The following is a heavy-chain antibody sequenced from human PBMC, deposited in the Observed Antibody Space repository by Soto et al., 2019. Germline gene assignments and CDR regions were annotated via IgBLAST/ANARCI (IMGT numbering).Heavy chain of an antibody. J-gene: IGHJ6*02. D-gene: IGHD2-2*01. V-gene: IGHV1-3*01. Sequence: ASLKVSCKASGYTFTSYAMHWVRQAPGQRLEWMGWINAGNGNTKYSQKFQGRVTITRDTSASTAYMELSSLRSEDTAVYYCAREGLVLVPTTVNSDYHYYAMDVWGQGTTVTVSS. CDR2: INAGNGNT. CDR1: GYTFTSYA. CDR3: AREGLVLVPTTVNSDYHYYAMDV.